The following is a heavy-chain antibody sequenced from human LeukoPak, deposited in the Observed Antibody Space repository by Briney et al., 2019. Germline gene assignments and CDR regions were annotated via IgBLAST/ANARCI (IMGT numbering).Heavy chain of an antibody. J-gene: IGHJ4*02. CDR2: IKQDGSEK. CDR1: GFTFSSYW. D-gene: IGHD3-10*01. V-gene: IGHV3-7*03. CDR3: ARDDYYYGSGSYYEGLDY. Sequence: TGGSLRLSCAASGFTFSSYWMTWVRQAPGKGLEWVANIKQDGSEKYYVDSVKGRFTISRDNAKNSLYLQMNSLRAEDTAVYYCARDDYYYGSGSYYEGLDYWGQGTLVTVSS.